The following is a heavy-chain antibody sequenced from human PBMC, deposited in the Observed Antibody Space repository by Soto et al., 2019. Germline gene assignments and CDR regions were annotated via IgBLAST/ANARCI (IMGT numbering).Heavy chain of an antibody. CDR3: ARDDIVVVTPHDPFNV. J-gene: IGHJ3*01. Sequence: QVQLVQSGPEVKKPGASVKVSCKASGYTFNNFGISWVRQAPGQGLEWMGWISAHRGNTNYAQKFQGRVTMTTDTSTSTAYMELRGLTSDDTAVYYCARDDIVVVTPHDPFNVWGQGTTVTVSS. CDR2: ISAHRGNT. V-gene: IGHV1-18*01. D-gene: IGHD2-21*02. CDR1: GYTFNNFG.